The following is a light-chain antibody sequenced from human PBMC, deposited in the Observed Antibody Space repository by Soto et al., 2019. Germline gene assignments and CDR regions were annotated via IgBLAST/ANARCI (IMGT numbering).Light chain of an antibody. Sequence: DIQLTQSPSFLSASVGDRVTIAVRASQSVSTWLAWYQQKPGKAPKLLIYKASNLESGVPSRFTGSGSGTEFTLTISSLQPDDFATYYCQQYNSWTFGQGTKVDI. CDR1: QSVSTW. J-gene: IGKJ1*01. CDR2: KAS. CDR3: QQYNSWT. V-gene: IGKV1-5*03.